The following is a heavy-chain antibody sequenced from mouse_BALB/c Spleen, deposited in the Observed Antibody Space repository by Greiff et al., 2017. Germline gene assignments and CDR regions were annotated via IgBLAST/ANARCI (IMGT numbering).Heavy chain of an antibody. Sequence: VQLQQSGPELVRPGVSVKISCKGSGYTFTDYAMHWVKQSHAKSLEWIGVISTYYGNTNYNQKFKGKATMTVDKSSSTAYMELARLTSEDSAIYYCARGMSYAMDYWGQGTSVTVSS. CDR3: ARGMSYAMDY. CDR1: GYTFTDYA. J-gene: IGHJ4*01. V-gene: IGHV1-67*01. CDR2: ISTYYGNT.